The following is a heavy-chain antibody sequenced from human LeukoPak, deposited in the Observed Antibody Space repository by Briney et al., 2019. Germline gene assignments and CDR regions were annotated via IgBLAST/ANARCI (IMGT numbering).Heavy chain of an antibody. CDR3: AKGTTVTTDGWFDP. Sequence: NPGGSLRLSCAASGFTFSDYFMNWIRQAPGKGLEWVSYISSSGSTIYYADSVKGRFTISRDNSKNTLYLQMNSLRAEDTAVYYCAKGTTVTTDGWFDPWGQGTLVTVSS. CDR1: GFTFSDYF. V-gene: IGHV3-11*04. D-gene: IGHD4-17*01. CDR2: ISSSGSTI. J-gene: IGHJ5*02.